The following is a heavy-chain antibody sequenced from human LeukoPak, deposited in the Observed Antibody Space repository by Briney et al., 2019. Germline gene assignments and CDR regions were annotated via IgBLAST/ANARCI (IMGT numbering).Heavy chain of an antibody. CDR3: ARGVAAAGVFDY. Sequence: ASVKVSCKASGGTFSSYAISWVRQAPGQGLEWMGRIIPILGIANYAQKFQGRVTITADKSTSTAYMELSSLRSEDTAVYYCARGVAAAGVFDYWGQGTLVTVSS. CDR2: IIPILGIA. J-gene: IGHJ4*02. CDR1: GGTFSSYA. D-gene: IGHD6-13*01. V-gene: IGHV1-69*04.